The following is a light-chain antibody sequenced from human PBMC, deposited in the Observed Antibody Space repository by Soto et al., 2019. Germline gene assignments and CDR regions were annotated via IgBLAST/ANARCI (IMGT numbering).Light chain of an antibody. CDR2: GAS. V-gene: IGKV3-20*01. CDR1: QSISSNY. J-gene: IGKJ1*01. CDR3: QQYGSWT. Sequence: EIVLTQSPGTLSVSPGERATLSCRASQSISSNYLAWYQQKPGQAPGLLIYGASSRATGIPDRFSGSGSGTDFTLTISRLEPEDSAIYYCQQYGSWTF.